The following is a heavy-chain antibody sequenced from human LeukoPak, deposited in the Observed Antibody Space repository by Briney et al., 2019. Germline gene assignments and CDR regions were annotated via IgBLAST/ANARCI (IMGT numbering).Heavy chain of an antibody. CDR3: ARGNTKTTVTIYFWFDP. D-gene: IGHD4-17*01. CDR1: GGSFSGYY. Sequence: SETLSLTCAVYGGSFSGYYWSWIRQPPGRGLEWIGEINHSGSTNYNPSLMSRVTISVDTSKNQFSLKLSSVTAADTAVYYCARGNTKTTVTIYFWFDPWGQGTLVTVSS. J-gene: IGHJ5*02. CDR2: INHSGST. V-gene: IGHV4-34*01.